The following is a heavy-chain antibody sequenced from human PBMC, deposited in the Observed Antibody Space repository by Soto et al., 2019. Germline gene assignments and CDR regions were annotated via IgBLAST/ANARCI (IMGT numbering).Heavy chain of an antibody. CDR2: MSGSGESA. CDR3: ARGRSSGTFYLDY. Sequence: GGSLRLSCAASGFTFGRFAMSWVRQAPGKGLEWVSGMSGSGESAYYADSVKGRFTISRDNSKSTLFLQMTDLGAEDTALYFCARGRSSGTFYLDYWGQGTLVTV. D-gene: IGHD6-19*01. J-gene: IGHJ4*02. V-gene: IGHV3-23*01. CDR1: GFTFGRFA.